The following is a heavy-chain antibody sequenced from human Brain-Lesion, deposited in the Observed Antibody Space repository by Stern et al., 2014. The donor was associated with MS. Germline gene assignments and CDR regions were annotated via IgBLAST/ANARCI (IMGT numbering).Heavy chain of an antibody. Sequence: QVQLQQSGPGLMKPSQTLALTCAISGDSVSSNSAAWNWIRQSPSRGLEWLGRTYYRSKWYYQYAESVKSRITTNADTSTNQFSLQLNSVTPEDPAVYLCAKGYNWFDSWGQGTVVTVS. CDR3: AKGYNWFDS. CDR1: GDSVSSNSAA. CDR2: TYYRSKWYY. V-gene: IGHV6-1*01. J-gene: IGHJ5*01.